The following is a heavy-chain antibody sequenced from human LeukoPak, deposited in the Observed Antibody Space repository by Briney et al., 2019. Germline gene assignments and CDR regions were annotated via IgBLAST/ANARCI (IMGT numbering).Heavy chain of an antibody. D-gene: IGHD1-26*01. CDR2: ISYDGSNK. CDR3: ARGLVSGSQRGYFDY. J-gene: IGHJ4*01. Sequence: GGSLRLSCTASEFTFSHYAMHWVRQAPGKGLEWVAVISYDGSNKYYADSVKGRFTISRDNSKNTLYLQTNSLRTDDTAVYYCARGLVSGSQRGYFDYWGHGALVTVSS. CDR1: EFTFSHYA. V-gene: IGHV3-30-3*01.